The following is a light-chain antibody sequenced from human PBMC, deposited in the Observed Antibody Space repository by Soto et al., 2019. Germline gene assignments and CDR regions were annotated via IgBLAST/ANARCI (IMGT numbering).Light chain of an antibody. CDR3: QQYDNSIT. CDR1: QRVGGNN. J-gene: IGKJ5*01. CDR2: GAS. Sequence: EIVLTQSPGTQSLSPGETATLSCRASQRVGGNNLAWYHQKPGQTPRLLIYGASSRATAIPDRFSGSGSGTDFTLTISRLEPEDFAVYYCQQYDNSITFGQGTRLEIE. V-gene: IGKV3-20*01.